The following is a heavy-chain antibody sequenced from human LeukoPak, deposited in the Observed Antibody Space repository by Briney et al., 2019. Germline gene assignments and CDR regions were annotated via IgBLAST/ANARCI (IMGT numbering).Heavy chain of an antibody. CDR1: GFTFSSYG. Sequence: GRSLRLSCAASGFTFSSYGMHWVRQAPGKGLEWVAVIWYDGSNKYYAGSVKGRFTISRDNSKNTLYLQMNSLRAEDTAVYYCARDPEYSSSSSWFDPWGQGTLVTVSS. V-gene: IGHV3-33*01. D-gene: IGHD6-6*01. CDR3: ARDPEYSSSSSWFDP. J-gene: IGHJ5*02. CDR2: IWYDGSNK.